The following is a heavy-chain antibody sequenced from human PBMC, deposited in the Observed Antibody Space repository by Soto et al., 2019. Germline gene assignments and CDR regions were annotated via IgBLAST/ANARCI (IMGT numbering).Heavy chain of an antibody. CDR2: ISGYNGNT. D-gene: IGHD6-13*01. CDR3: ARGGSSWSAEYYQH. V-gene: IGHV1-18*01. CDR1: GYTFSNYG. J-gene: IGHJ1*01. Sequence: QVQLVQSGAEVKKPGASVKVSCKASGYTFSNYGISWVRQAPGQGPEWMGWISGYNGNTNYAQTLQGRVTMTTDTSTTTAYMEMRSLRSDDTAVYYCARGGSSWSAEYYQHWGQGTLVIVSS.